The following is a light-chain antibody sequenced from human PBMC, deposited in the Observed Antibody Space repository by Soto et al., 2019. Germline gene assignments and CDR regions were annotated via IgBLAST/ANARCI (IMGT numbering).Light chain of an antibody. J-gene: IGLJ2*01. Sequence: QSVLTQPASVSGSPGQSITISCAGTSTDIGAFNYVSWYQHHPGNSPKLLIFDVSDRPSGVSTRFSASKSAHTSSLTISGLQADDEADYYCTSYSTSSSLVFGGGTKLTVL. CDR1: STDIGAFNY. CDR3: TSYSTSSSLV. V-gene: IGLV2-14*03. CDR2: DVS.